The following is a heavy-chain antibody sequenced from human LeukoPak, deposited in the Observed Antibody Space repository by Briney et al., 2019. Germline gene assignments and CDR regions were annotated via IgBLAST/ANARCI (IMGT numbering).Heavy chain of an antibody. V-gene: IGHV3-9*03. D-gene: IGHD3-10*01. CDR1: GFTFDDYA. J-gene: IGHJ4*02. Sequence: PGGSLRLSCAASGFTFDDYAMHWVRQATGKGVEWVSGISWNRGSIDYADSVKGRFTISRDNEKNSLYLEMNSLRGEDMALYYCAKDIGPGPFDTGDYFDYWGQGTLVTVSS. CDR2: ISWNRGSI. CDR3: AKDIGPGPFDTGDYFDY.